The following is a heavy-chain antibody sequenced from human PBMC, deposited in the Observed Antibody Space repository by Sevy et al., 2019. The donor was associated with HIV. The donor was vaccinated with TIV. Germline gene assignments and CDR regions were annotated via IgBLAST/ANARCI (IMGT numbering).Heavy chain of an antibody. D-gene: IGHD6-13*01. CDR1: GFAFSSHA. CDR3: ARDGGYSIKWYPLY. Sequence: GGSLRLSCAASGFAFSSHAMRWVRQAPGKGLEWVAVISYEGTETFYAASVEGRFTISRDNSKSMLSLQINSLRPEDMAVYYCARDGGYSIKWYPLYWGHGTLVTVSS. CDR2: ISYEGTET. J-gene: IGHJ4*01. V-gene: IGHV3-30-3*01.